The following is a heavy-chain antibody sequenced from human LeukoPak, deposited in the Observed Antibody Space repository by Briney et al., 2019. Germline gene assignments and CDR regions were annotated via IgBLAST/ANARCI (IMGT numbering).Heavy chain of an antibody. CDR2: IKSKTDGGTT. CDR1: GFTFSNAW. J-gene: IGHJ4*02. D-gene: IGHD6-13*01. Sequence: AGGSLRLSCAASGFTFSNAWMSWVRQAPGKGLEWVGRIKSKTDGGTTGYAAPVKGRFTISRDDSKNTLYLQMNSLKTEDTAVYYCTTDRYSSSWYGYYFDYWGQGTLVTVSS. CDR3: TTDRYSSSWYGYYFDY. V-gene: IGHV3-15*01.